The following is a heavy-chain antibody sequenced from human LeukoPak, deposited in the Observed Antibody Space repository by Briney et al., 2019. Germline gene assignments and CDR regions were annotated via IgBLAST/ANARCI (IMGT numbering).Heavy chain of an antibody. D-gene: IGHD5-24*01. CDR3: VRQRDGYHDSGGRYYYYMDV. CDR2: IIPIFGTA. V-gene: IGHV1-69*13. CDR1: GGTFNNYG. Sequence: GASVTVSCKASGGTFNNYGISWVRQAPGQGVEWMGGIIPIFGTANYPQKFQGRVTITAEESTRTAYMEVRKLRDGDRAVYYCVRQRDGYHDSGGRYYYYMDVWAKGPRSPSP. J-gene: IGHJ6*03.